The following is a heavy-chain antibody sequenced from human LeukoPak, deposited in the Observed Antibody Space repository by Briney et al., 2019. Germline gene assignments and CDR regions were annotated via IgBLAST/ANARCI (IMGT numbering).Heavy chain of an antibody. V-gene: IGHV3-74*01. CDR2: IKSDGSST. Sequence: GGSLRLSCAASGFSFSTYSMSWVRQAPGKGLVWVSRIKSDGSSTTYADSVKGRFTISRDNAKNTLYLQMNSLRAEDTAVYYCARDFALTIDYWGQGTLVTVSS. J-gene: IGHJ4*02. CDR3: ARDFALTIDY. D-gene: IGHD4/OR15-4a*01. CDR1: GFSFSTYS.